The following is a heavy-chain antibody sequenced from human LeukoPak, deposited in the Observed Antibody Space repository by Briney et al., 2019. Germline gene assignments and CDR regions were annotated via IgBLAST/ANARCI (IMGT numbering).Heavy chain of an antibody. Sequence: PSETLSLTCTVSGGSISSGDYYWGWIRQPPGKGLEWIGSIYYSGSTYYNPSLKSRVTISVDTSKNQFSLKLSSVTAADTAVYYCARGRGMVRGVIGYWGQGTLVTVSS. V-gene: IGHV4-39*01. CDR2: IYYSGST. J-gene: IGHJ4*02. D-gene: IGHD3-10*01. CDR3: ARGRGMVRGVIGY. CDR1: GGSISSGDYY.